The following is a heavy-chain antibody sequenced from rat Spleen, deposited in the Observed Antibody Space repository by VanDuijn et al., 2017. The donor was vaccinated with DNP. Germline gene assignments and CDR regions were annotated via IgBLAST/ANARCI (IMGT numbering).Heavy chain of an antibody. CDR2: INPDGVTT. CDR1: GFMFDNHW. Sequence: EVQLVESGGGLVQPGRSLKLSCVASGFMFDNHWMIWIRQIPGKGLEWVASINPDGVTTYHPDSVKGRFTVSRDNAENTVYLQMNSLRSEDTATYYCAQDGNFGFVMDAGGQAVMVTVSS. V-gene: IGHV5-58*01. CDR3: AQDGNFGFVMDA. D-gene: IGHD1-11*01. J-gene: IGHJ2*01.